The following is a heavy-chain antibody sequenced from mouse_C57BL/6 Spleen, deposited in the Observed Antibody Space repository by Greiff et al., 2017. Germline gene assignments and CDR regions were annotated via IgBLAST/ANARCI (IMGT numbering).Heavy chain of an antibody. CDR2: ISRGGSYT. J-gene: IGHJ4*01. Sequence: EVQLVESGGDLVKPGGSLKLSCAASGFTFSSYGMSWVRQTPDKRLEWVATISRGGSYTYYPDSVKGRFAISRDNATNTLYLQMSSLKSEDTAMYYCARQGITSYAMDYWGQGTSVTVSS. CDR3: ARQGITSYAMDY. D-gene: IGHD2-4*01. CDR1: GFTFSSYG. V-gene: IGHV5-6*01.